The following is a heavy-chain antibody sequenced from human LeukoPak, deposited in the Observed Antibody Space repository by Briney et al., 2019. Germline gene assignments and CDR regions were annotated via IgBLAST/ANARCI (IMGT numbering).Heavy chain of an antibody. CDR1: GGSISSYY. CDR3: ARAGGSGSYYNLVY. D-gene: IGHD1-26*01. Sequence: SETLSLTCTVSGGSISSYYWSWIRQPPGKGLEWIGYIYYSGSTNYNPSLKSRVTISVDTSKNQFSLKLSSVTAADTAVYYCARAGGSGSYYNLVYWGQGTLVTVSS. J-gene: IGHJ4*02. V-gene: IGHV4-59*01. CDR2: IYYSGST.